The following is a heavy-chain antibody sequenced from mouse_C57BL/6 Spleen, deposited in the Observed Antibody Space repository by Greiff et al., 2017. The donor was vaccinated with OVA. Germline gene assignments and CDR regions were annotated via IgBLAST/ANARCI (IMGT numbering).Heavy chain of an antibody. D-gene: IGHD2-4*01. CDR1: GYTFTSYW. J-gene: IGHJ3*01. CDR2: IHPNSGST. V-gene: IGHV1-64*01. Sequence: QVQLKESGAELVKPGASVKLSCKASGYTFTSYWMHWVKQRPGQGLEWIGMIHPNSGSTNYNEKFKSKATLTVDKSSSTAYMQLSSLTSEDSAVYYCAREYYDYDVGFAYWGQGTLVTVSA. CDR3: AREYYDYDVGFAY.